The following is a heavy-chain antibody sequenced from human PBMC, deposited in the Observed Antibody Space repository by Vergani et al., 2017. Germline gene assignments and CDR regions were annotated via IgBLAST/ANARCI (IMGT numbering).Heavy chain of an antibody. CDR1: GGTFSSYA. V-gene: IGHV1-69*01. CDR2: IIPIFGTA. Sequence: QVQLVQSGAEVKKPGSSVKVSCKASGGTFSSYAISWVRQAPGQGLEWMGGIIPIFGTANYAQKFQGRVTITADESTSTAYMELSSLRSEDTVVYYCARENIVVVPAANYYYGMDVWGQGTTVTVSS. CDR3: ARENIVVVPAANYYYGMDV. J-gene: IGHJ6*02. D-gene: IGHD2-2*01.